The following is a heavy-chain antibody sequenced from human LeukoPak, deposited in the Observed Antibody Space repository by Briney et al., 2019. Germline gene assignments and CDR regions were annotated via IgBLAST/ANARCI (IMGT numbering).Heavy chain of an antibody. D-gene: IGHD2-15*01. CDR3: ARENVGWFDP. CDR2: IYYSGST. J-gene: IGHJ5*02. CDR1: GGSISSYY. V-gene: IGHV4-59*01. Sequence: SETLSLTCTVSGGSISSYYWSWIRQPPGKGLAWIGYIYYSGSTNYNPSLKSRVTISVDTSKNQFSLKLGSVTAADTAVYYCARENVGWFDPWGQGTLVTVSS.